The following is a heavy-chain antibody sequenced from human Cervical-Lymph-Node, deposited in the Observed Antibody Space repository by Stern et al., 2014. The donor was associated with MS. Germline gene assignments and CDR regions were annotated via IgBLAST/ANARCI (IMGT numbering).Heavy chain of an antibody. CDR3: ARYSG. CDR1: GGTFSNYT. Sequence: QVQLVQSGAEVKKPGSSVKVSCKASGGTFSNYTISWVRQAPGQGLEWMGEILPIFGTTTYAQKFQGRVTIAADESTSTAYMELSSLRSDDTAVYYCARYSGWGQGTLVTVSS. V-gene: IGHV1-69*01. J-gene: IGHJ4*02. D-gene: IGHD2-21*01. CDR2: ILPIFGTT.